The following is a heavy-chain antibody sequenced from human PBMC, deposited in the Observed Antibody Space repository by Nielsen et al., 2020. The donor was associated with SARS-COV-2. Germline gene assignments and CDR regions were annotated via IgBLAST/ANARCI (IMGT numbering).Heavy chain of an antibody. J-gene: IGHJ5*02. CDR3: ARDLTFGAYWFDP. Sequence: SLTPSCEASGFTLSSHGMHWVRQPPGKGLEWVAHTWYHGTDENYADSVRGRFTISRDLSKNTVYLQMSSLRVEDTAVYYCARDLTFGAYWFDPWSQGTLVTVSS. V-gene: IGHV3-33*01. CDR1: GFTLSSHG. D-gene: IGHD3/OR15-3a*01. CDR2: TWYHGTDE.